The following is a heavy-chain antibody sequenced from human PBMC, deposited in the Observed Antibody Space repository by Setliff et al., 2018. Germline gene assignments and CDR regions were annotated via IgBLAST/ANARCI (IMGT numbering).Heavy chain of an antibody. Sequence: PGGSLRLSCTVYGFSFNKYWMYWVRQAPGKGLEWVSRINGDATIAHYADSVKGRLTISRDNARNALYLQMVSLRGEDTGVYFCAALDWGEDFYNMDVWGKGTTVTVSS. CDR3: AALDWGEDFYNMDV. D-gene: IGHD7-27*01. V-gene: IGHV3-74*01. CDR1: GFSFNKYW. J-gene: IGHJ6*03. CDR2: INGDATIA.